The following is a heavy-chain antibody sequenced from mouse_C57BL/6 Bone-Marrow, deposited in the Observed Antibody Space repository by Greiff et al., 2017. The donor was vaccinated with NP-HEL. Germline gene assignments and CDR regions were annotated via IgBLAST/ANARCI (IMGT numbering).Heavy chain of an antibody. CDR1: GVDFSRYW. CDR2: INPDSSTI. J-gene: IGHJ2*01. CDR3: ARPRDYEGGFDY. D-gene: IGHD2-4*01. Sequence: ATGGVDFSRYWMSWVRRAPGKGLEWIGEINPDSSTINYAPSLKDKFIISRDNAKNTLYLQMSKVRSEDTALYYCARPRDYEGGFDYWGQGTTLTVSS. V-gene: IGHV4-1*01.